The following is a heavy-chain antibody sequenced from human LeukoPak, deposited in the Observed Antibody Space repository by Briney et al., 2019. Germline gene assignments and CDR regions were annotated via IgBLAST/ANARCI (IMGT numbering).Heavy chain of an antibody. CDR3: ASQPAAADVDY. CDR1: GFTFSSYW. J-gene: IGHJ4*02. Sequence: PGGSLRLSCAASGFTFSSYWMTWVRQALGEGLDWVANIKQGGSKKSYVDSVKGRFTISRDNAKNSLYLQMNSLRADDTGVYYCASQPAAADVDYWGQGTPVTVSS. V-gene: IGHV3-7*03. D-gene: IGHD2-2*01. CDR2: IKQGGSKK.